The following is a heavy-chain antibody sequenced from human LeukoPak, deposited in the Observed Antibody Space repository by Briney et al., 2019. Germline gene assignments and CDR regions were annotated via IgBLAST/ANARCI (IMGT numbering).Heavy chain of an antibody. D-gene: IGHD2-2*01. V-gene: IGHV3-21*01. CDR3: ARTPAIVVVPAAMEYYFDY. CDR2: ISSSSSYI. Sequence: GGSLRLSCAASGFTFSSYSMNWVRQAPGKGLEWVSSISSSSSYIYYADSVKSRFTISRDNAKNSLYLQMNSLRAEDTAVYYCARTPAIVVVPAAMEYYFDYWGQGTLVTVSS. J-gene: IGHJ4*02. CDR1: GFTFSSYS.